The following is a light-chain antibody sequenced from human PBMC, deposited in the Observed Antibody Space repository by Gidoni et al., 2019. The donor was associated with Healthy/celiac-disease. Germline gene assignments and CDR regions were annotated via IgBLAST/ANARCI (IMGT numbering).Light chain of an antibody. CDR3: QQRSNWPPLFT. V-gene: IGKV3-11*01. J-gene: IGKJ3*01. CDR1: QSVSSY. Sequence: EIVLIQSPATLSFSPGERATLSCRASQSVSSYLAWYQQKPGQAPRLLIYDASNRATGIPARFSGSGSGTDFTLTISSLEPEDFAVYYCQQRSNWPPLFTFXPXTKVDIK. CDR2: DAS.